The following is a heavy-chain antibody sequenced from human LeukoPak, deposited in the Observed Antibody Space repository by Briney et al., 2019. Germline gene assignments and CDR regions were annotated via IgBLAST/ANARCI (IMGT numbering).Heavy chain of an antibody. J-gene: IGHJ3*02. CDR3: AREGVVDAFDI. CDR2: ISYDGSNK. CDR1: GFTFSSYA. D-gene: IGHD3-3*01. Sequence: PGGSLRLSCAASGFTFSSYAMHWVRQAPGKGLEWVAVISYDGSNKYYADSVKGRFTISRDNSKNTLYLQMNSLRAGDTAVYYCAREGVVDAFDIWGQGTMVSVSS. V-gene: IGHV3-30-3*01.